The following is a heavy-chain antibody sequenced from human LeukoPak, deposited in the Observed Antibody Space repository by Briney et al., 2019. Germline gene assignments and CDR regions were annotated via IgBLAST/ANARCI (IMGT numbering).Heavy chain of an antibody. D-gene: IGHD3-22*01. CDR2: INSDGSST. J-gene: IGHJ4*02. Sequence: GGSLRLSCAASGFTFSSYWMHWVRHAPGKGLVWVSRINSDGSSTSYADSVKGRFTISRDNAKNTLYLQMNSLRAEDTAVYYCAKDDTMINPSDYWGQGTLVTVSS. CDR1: GFTFSSYW. V-gene: IGHV3-74*01. CDR3: AKDDTMINPSDY.